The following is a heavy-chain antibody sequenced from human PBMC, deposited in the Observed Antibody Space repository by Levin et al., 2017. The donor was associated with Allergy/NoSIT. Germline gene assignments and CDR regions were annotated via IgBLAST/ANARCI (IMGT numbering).Heavy chain of an antibody. CDR2: IIPIFGTT. Sequence: ASVKISCKASGDTFSTYVFIWVRQAPGQGLEWMGGIIPIFGTTNYAQKFQGRVTITADKSTSTFYMELSSLRSEDTAMYYCASSSRTSVTADGTYYDYYYMDVWGKGTTVTVSS. J-gene: IGHJ6*03. CDR1: GDTFSTYV. CDR3: ASSSRTSVTADGTYYDYYYMDV. D-gene: IGHD6-13*01. V-gene: IGHV1-69*06.